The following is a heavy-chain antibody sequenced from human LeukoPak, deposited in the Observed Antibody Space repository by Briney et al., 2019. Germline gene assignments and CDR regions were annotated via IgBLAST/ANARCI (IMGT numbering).Heavy chain of an antibody. D-gene: IGHD6-19*01. Sequence: GGSLRLSCAASGFTFSSYGMSWVRQAPGKGLEWVSAISASGGSTYYADSVKGRFTISRDNSKNTLYLQMGSLRAEDMAVYYCARDISSGWYGGFDPWGQGTLVTVSS. CDR1: GFTFSSYG. CDR3: ARDISSGWYGGFDP. CDR2: ISASGGST. J-gene: IGHJ5*02. V-gene: IGHV3-23*01.